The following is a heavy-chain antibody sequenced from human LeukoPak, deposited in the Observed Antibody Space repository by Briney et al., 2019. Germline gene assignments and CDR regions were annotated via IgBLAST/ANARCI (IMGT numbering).Heavy chain of an antibody. V-gene: IGHV3-21*01. CDR1: GFSFTTYG. CDR3: ARATSYDILTGYFDY. Sequence: GGSLRLSCAASGFSFTTYGMHWVRQAPGKGLEWVSSISSSSSYRYYADSVKGRFTISRDNAKNSLYLQMNSLRAEDTAVYYCARATSYDILTGYFDYWGQGTLVTVSS. CDR2: ISSSSSYR. D-gene: IGHD3-9*01. J-gene: IGHJ4*02.